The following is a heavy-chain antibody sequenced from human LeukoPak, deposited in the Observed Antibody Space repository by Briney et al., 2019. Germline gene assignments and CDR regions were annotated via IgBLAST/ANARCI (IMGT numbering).Heavy chain of an antibody. CDR1: GFTFSSYA. J-gene: IGHJ4*02. Sequence: GGSLRLSCAASGFTFSSYAMSWVRQAPGKGLEWVPAISGSGGSTYYADSVKGRFTISRDNSKNTLYLQMNSLRAEDTAVYYCAKVILVEGATTGFDYWGQGTLVTVSS. CDR3: AKVILVEGATTGFDY. V-gene: IGHV3-23*01. D-gene: IGHD1-26*01. CDR2: ISGSGGST.